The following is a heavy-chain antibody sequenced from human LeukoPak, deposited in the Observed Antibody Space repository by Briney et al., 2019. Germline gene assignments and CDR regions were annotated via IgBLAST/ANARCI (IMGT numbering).Heavy chain of an antibody. J-gene: IGHJ5*02. CDR2: IYYSGST. D-gene: IGHD1-1*01. Sequence: SQTLSLTCAVSGGSISSGGYSWSWIRQPPGKGLEWIGYIYYSGSTYYNPSLKSRVTISVDRSKNQFSLKLSSVTAADTAVYYCARGVQYVISQHGNWFDPWGQGTLVTVSS. CDR1: GGSISSGGYS. CDR3: ARGVQYVISQHGNWFDP. V-gene: IGHV4-30-2*01.